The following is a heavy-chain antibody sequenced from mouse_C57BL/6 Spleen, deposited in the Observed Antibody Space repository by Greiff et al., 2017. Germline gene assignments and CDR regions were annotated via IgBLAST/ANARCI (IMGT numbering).Heavy chain of an antibody. CDR2: IYPGSGNT. CDR1: GYTFTDYY. CDR3: AADSSGPAWFAY. J-gene: IGHJ3*01. D-gene: IGHD3-2*02. Sequence: VQLQQSGAELVRPGASVKLSCKASGYTFTDYYINWVKQRPGQGLEWIARIYPGSGNTYYNEKFKGQATLTAEKSSSTAYMQLSSLTSEDSAVYFCAADSSGPAWFAYWGQGTLVTVSA. V-gene: IGHV1-76*01.